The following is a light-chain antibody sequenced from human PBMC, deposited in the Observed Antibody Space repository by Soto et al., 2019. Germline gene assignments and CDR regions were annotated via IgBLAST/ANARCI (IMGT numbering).Light chain of an antibody. V-gene: IGKV1-27*01. Sequence: DLQMTQSPSSLSASIGDRVTISCRASQGISNDLAWYQQKPGKVPYLLIYAASTSHSGVPSRFRGSGSGTDFTLTISSLQPEDVATYYCQNYNSAPRTFGQGTKVDIK. CDR1: QGISND. J-gene: IGKJ1*01. CDR3: QNYNSAPRT. CDR2: AAS.